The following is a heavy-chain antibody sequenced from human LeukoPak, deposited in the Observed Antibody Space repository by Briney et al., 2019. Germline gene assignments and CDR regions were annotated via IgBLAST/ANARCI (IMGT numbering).Heavy chain of an antibody. D-gene: IGHD3-22*01. CDR3: ARDHSGYLTYYFDY. CDR1: GFTVSSNY. J-gene: IGHJ4*02. Sequence: GGSLRLSCAASGFTVSSNYMSWVRQAPGKGLEWVSVIYSGGSTYYADSVKGRFTISRDNSKNTLYLQMNILRAEDTAVYYCARDHSGYLTYYFDYWGQGTLVTVSS. CDR2: IYSGGST. V-gene: IGHV3-53*01.